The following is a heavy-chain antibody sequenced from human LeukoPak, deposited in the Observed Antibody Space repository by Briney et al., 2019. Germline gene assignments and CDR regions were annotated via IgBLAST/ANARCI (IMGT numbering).Heavy chain of an antibody. J-gene: IGHJ4*02. V-gene: IGHV7-4-1*02. CDR2: INTNTGNP. CDR3: ARSRYCSGGSCYVSPEYFDY. D-gene: IGHD2-15*01. Sequence: VSVKVSCKASGYTFTSYAMNWVRQAPGQGLEWMGWINTNTGNPTYAQGFTGRFVFSLDTSVSTAYLQISSPKAEDTAVYYCARSRYCSGGSCYVSPEYFDYWGQGTLVTVSS. CDR1: GYTFTSYA.